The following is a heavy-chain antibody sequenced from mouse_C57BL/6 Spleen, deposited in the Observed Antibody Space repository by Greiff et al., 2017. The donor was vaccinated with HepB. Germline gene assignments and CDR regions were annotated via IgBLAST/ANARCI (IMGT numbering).Heavy chain of an antibody. CDR3: ARSPPYGYGYAMDY. D-gene: IGHD2-2*01. V-gene: IGHV5-17*01. CDR2: ISSGSSTI. CDR1: GFTFSDYG. J-gene: IGHJ4*01. Sequence: DVKLVESGGGLVKPGGSLKLSCAASGFTFSDYGMHWVRQAPEKGLEWVAYISSGSSTIYYADTVKGRFTISRDNAKNTLFLQMTSLRSEDTAMYYWARSPPYGYGYAMDYWGQGTSVTVSS.